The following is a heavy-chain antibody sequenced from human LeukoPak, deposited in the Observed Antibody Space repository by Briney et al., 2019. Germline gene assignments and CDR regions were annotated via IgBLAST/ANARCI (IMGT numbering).Heavy chain of an antibody. Sequence: SSETLSLTCSVSGGSISSYYWSWIRQPAGKGLEWIGRIYNTGSTNYNPSLKSRVTMSVDTSKNQFSLKLNSVTAADTAVYYCARANDYGGNYYFDYWGQGTLVTVSS. D-gene: IGHD4-23*01. CDR3: ARANDYGGNYYFDY. CDR2: IYNTGST. J-gene: IGHJ4*02. CDR1: GGSISSYY. V-gene: IGHV4-4*07.